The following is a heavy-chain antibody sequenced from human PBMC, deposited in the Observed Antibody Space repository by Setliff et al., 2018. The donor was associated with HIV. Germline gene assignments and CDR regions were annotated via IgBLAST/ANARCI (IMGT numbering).Heavy chain of an antibody. J-gene: IGHJ6*03. D-gene: IGHD5-18*01. V-gene: IGHV3-49*04. CDR3: TRLRGYSYGLASYYYYYMDV. CDR1: GFNFFNYY. Sequence: PGGSLRLSCAASGFNFFNYYMNWVRQAPGKGLEWVGCTGSKTYGGTTEYAASVKGRFTISRDDSKNIAYLQMNSLKTEDTAVYYCTRLRGYSYGLASYYYYYMDVWGKGTTVTVSS. CDR2: TGSKTYGGTT.